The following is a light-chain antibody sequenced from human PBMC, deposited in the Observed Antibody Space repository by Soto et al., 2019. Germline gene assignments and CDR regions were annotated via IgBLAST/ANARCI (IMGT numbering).Light chain of an antibody. J-gene: IGLJ1*01. CDR1: IDDVTAYYR. CDR2: DVS. V-gene: IGLV2-18*01. CDR3: SVYTRTSTYV. Sequence: QSALTQPLSVSGSPGQSVTISCSGTIDDVTAYYRVSWYQQTPGTAPKLMIYDVSNRPSGVPDRFSGSRSGNTASLTISGLQAEDEGDYYCSVYTRTSTYVFGTGTKVTVL.